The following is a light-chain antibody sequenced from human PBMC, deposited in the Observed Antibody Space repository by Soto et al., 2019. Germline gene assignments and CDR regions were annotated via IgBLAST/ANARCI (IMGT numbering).Light chain of an antibody. CDR2: DVY. Sequence: QSALTQPASVSGSPGQSITISCTGTSSDIGDYDYVSWYQQHPGKAPKLLIFDVYSRPSGISNRFSGSKSGNTASLTISGLQAEDEADYYCSSYTTSSSYVFGAGTQLTVL. J-gene: IGLJ7*01. CDR3: SSYTTSSSYV. V-gene: IGLV2-14*01. CDR1: SSDIGDYDY.